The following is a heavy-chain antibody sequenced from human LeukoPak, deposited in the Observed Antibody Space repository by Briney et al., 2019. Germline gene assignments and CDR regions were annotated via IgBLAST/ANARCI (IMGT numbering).Heavy chain of an antibody. D-gene: IGHD3-10*01. J-gene: IGHJ5*02. Sequence: PSETLSLTCTVSGGSISSSSYYWGWIRQPPGKGLEWIGSIYYSGSTYYNPSLKSRVTISVDTSKNQFSLKLSSVTAADTAVYYCARDPRYGSGSYSWFDPWGQGTLVTVSS. V-gene: IGHV4-39*02. CDR2: IYYSGST. CDR3: ARDPRYGSGSYSWFDP. CDR1: GGSISSSSYY.